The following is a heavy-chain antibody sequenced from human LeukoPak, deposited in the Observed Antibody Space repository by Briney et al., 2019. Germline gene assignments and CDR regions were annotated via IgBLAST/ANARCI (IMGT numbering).Heavy chain of an antibody. CDR1: GFTFSSYA. D-gene: IGHD4-17*01. J-gene: IGHJ4*02. CDR3: ARVSWTVTTQTGLDY. Sequence: PGGSLRLSCAASGFTFSSYAMSWVRQAPGKGLEWVSAISGSGGSTYYADSVKGRFTISRDNSKNTLYLQMNSLRAEDTAVYYCARVSWTVTTQTGLDYWGQGTLVTVSS. V-gene: IGHV3-23*01. CDR2: ISGSGGST.